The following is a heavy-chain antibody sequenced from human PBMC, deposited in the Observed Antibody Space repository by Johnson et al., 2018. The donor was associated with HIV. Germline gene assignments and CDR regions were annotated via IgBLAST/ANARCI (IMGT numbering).Heavy chain of an antibody. D-gene: IGHD4-23*01. V-gene: IGHV3-30*14. Sequence: QVQLVESGGGVVQPGRSLRLSCAASGFTFSSYAMHWVRQAPGKGLEWVAVISYDGSNKYYADSVKGRFTISRDNANNSLYLQMSSLRAEDTAVYYCTTKTTVVTLGFDIWGQGTMVTVSS. J-gene: IGHJ3*02. CDR2: ISYDGSNK. CDR3: TTKTTVVTLGFDI. CDR1: GFTFSSYA.